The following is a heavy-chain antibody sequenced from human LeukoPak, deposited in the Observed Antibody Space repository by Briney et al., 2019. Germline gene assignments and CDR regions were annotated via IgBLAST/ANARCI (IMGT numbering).Heavy chain of an antibody. J-gene: IGHJ4*02. CDR3: ASFIVGATSLDY. CDR2: IYYSGST. V-gene: IGHV4-30-4*01. CDR1: GGSISSGDYY. Sequence: SSETLSLTCTVSGGSISSGDYYWSWIRQPPGKGLEWIGYIYYSGSTYYNPSLKSRVTISVDTSKNQFSLKLSSVTAADTAVYYCASFIVGATSLDYWGQGTLVTVSS. D-gene: IGHD1-26*01.